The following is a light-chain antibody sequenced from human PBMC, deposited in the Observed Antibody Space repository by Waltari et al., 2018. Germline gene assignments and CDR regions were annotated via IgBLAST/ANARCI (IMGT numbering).Light chain of an antibody. CDR2: DAS. J-gene: IGKJ4*01. CDR3: QQRSDWPLT. Sequence: EIVLTQSPATLSLSPWESAPLSCRASQSVSTYLAWYQQTPGHAPRLLIYDASNRATGIPARFSGSGSGTDFTLTISTLEPEDFAVYYCQQRSDWPLTFGGGTKVEIK. CDR1: QSVSTY. V-gene: IGKV3-11*01.